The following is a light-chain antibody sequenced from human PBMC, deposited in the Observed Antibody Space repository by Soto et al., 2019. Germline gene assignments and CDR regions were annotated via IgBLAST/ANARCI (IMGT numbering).Light chain of an antibody. CDR1: YSDIGGYNS. CDR2: EVS. CDR3: SSYGGSNNVV. V-gene: IGLV2-8*01. J-gene: IGLJ2*01. Sequence: QSALTQPPSASGSPGQSVTISCSGSYSDIGGYNSVSWYLQHPGKAPKLIIYEVSKRPSGVPDRFSGSKSDNTASLTVSGLQAEDEADYYCSSYGGSNNVVFGGGTKLTVL.